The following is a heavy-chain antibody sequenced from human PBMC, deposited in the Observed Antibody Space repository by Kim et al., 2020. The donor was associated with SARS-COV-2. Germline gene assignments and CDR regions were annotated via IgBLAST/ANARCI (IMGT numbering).Heavy chain of an antibody. D-gene: IGHD3-22*01. CDR1: GGSVSSGSYY. CDR3: ARGAGKYYYDSSGYYY. CDR2: IYYSGST. V-gene: IGHV4-61*01. Sequence: SETLSLTCTVSGGSVSSGSYYWSWIRQPPGKGLEWIGYIYYSGSTNYNPSLKSRVTISVDTSKNQFSLKLSSVTAADTAVYYCARGAGKYYYDSSGYYY. J-gene: IGHJ6*01.